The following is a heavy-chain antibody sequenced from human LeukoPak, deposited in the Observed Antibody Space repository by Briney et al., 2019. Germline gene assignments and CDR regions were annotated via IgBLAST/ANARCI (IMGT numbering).Heavy chain of an antibody. CDR3: SRGRRVDQRSSWGCFDY. D-gene: IGHD2-8*02. V-gene: IGHV3-66*01. CDR1: GSTVISNF. J-gene: IGHJ4*02. CDR2: IYSGGHT. Sequence: GGSLRLSCAASGSTVISNFITWVRQAAGRGLEWFSVIYSGGHTYYADSMKGVFTISRDNSKNTLYLEMSSLRAVDPCVKYCSRGRRVDQRSSWGCFDYWGQGTLVTVSS.